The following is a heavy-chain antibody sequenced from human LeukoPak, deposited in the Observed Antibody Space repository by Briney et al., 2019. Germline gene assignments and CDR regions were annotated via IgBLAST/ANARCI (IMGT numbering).Heavy chain of an antibody. CDR3: ARDRAVDIVAIPDY. V-gene: IGHV1-2*02. D-gene: IGHD5-12*01. J-gene: IGHJ4*02. CDR2: INPNSSGT. CDR1: GYTFTGYY. Sequence: ASVKVSCKASGYTFTGYYMHWVRQAPGQGLEWMGWINPNSSGTNYAQKFHGRVTMTRDTSISTAYMERSRLRSDDTAVYYCARDRAVDIVAIPDYWGQGTLVTVSP.